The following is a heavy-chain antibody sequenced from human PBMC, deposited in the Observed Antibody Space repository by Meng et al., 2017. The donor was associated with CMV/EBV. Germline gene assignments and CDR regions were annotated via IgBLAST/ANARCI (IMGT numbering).Heavy chain of an antibody. Sequence: QGQLQESGPGRVKPSETLSLTCTFSGGSISSYDWSWIRQPAGKGLEWIGRIYTSGSTNYNPSLKSRVTMSVDTSKNQFSLKLSSVTAADTAVYYCARVLRWNGVINYWGQGTLVTVSS. D-gene: IGHD4-23*01. V-gene: IGHV4-4*07. CDR2: IYTSGST. J-gene: IGHJ4*02. CDR3: ARVLRWNGVINY. CDR1: GGSISSYD.